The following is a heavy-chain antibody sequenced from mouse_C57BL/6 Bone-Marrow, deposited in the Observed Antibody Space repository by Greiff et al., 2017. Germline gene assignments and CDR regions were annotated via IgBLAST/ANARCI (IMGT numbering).Heavy chain of an antibody. CDR1: GFNIKDYY. Sequence: VQLQQSGAELVKPGASVKLSCTASGFNIKDYYMNWVKQRTEQGLEWIGGIVPEDGGTNYAPNFQGKATITADTSSNTAYLQLSSLTSAATAVYYYARGYGSSPFAYWGQGTLVTVSA. CDR3: ARGYGSSPFAY. J-gene: IGHJ3*01. D-gene: IGHD1-1*01. V-gene: IGHV14-2*01. CDR2: IVPEDGGT.